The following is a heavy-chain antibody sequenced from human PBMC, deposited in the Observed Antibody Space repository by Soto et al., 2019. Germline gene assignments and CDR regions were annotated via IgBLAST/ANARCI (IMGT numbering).Heavy chain of an antibody. CDR1: GGSFSGYY. CDR3: ARDRAVEDYCSSTSCYWELDY. Sequence: SETLSLTCAVYGGSFSGYYWSWIRQPPGKGLEWIGEINHSGSTNYNPSLKSRVTISVDTSKNQFSLKLSSVAAEDTAVYYCARDRAVEDYCSSTSCYWELDYWGQGTLVTVSS. V-gene: IGHV4-34*01. J-gene: IGHJ4*02. CDR2: INHSGST. D-gene: IGHD2-2*01.